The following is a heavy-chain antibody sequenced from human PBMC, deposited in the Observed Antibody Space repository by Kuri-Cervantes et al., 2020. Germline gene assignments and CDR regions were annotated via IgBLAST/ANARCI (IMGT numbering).Heavy chain of an antibody. CDR3: ARLLRGVINWFDP. CDR2: IYYSGST. V-gene: IGHV4-59*08. D-gene: IGHD3-10*01. CDR1: GGSISSYY. J-gene: IGHJ5*02. Sequence: SETLSLTCTVSGGSISSYYWSWIRQPPGKGLEWIGYIYYSGSTNYNPSLKSRVTMSVDTSKNQFSLKLSSVTAADTAVYYCARLLRGVINWFDPWGQGTLVTVSS.